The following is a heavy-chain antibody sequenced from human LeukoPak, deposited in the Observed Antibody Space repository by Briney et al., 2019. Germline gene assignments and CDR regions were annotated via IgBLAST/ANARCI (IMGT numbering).Heavy chain of an antibody. Sequence: GSSVKVSCKASGGTFSSYAISWVRQAPGQGLEWMGRIIPIFGTANYVQKFQGRVTITTDESTSTAYMELSSLRSEDTAVYYCARDVGGSGSPDNWFDPWGQGTLVTVSS. CDR3: ARDVGGSGSPDNWFDP. CDR2: IIPIFGTA. V-gene: IGHV1-69*05. D-gene: IGHD3-10*01. CDR1: GGTFSSYA. J-gene: IGHJ5*02.